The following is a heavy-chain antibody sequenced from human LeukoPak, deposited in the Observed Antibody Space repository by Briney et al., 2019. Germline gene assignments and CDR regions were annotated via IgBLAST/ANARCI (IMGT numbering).Heavy chain of an antibody. D-gene: IGHD2/OR15-2a*01. CDR2: IRADGSRT. J-gene: IGHJ3*01. CDR1: GFTFSNYW. V-gene: IGHV3-7*01. Sequence: GGSLRLSCVASGFTFSNYWMTWVRQAPGKELEWVANIRADGSRTYYVDSAKGRFTISRDNAKNSLYLQLTSLSADDTALYYCARDGSYFHTYYYDVFDLWGQGTMVTVSP. CDR3: ARDGSYFHTYYYDVFDL.